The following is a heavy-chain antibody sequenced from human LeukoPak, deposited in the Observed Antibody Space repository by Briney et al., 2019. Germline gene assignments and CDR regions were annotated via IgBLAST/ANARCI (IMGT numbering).Heavy chain of an antibody. CDR3: ARHHGVGATASLFDY. J-gene: IGHJ4*02. D-gene: IGHD1-26*01. CDR1: GGSFSGYY. Sequence: PSETLSLTCAVYGGSFSGYYWSWIRQPPGKGLEWIGEINHSGSTNYSPSLKSRVTISVDTSKNQFSLKLSSVTAADTAVYYCARHHGVGATASLFDYWGQGTLVTVSS. V-gene: IGHV4-34*01. CDR2: INHSGST.